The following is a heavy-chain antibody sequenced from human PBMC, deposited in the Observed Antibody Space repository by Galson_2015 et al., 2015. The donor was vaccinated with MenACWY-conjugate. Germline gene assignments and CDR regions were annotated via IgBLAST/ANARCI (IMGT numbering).Heavy chain of an antibody. V-gene: IGHV3-53*05. J-gene: IGHJ4*02. CDR1: GFSVSSSY. CDR3: ARVGQWLGRDYFDY. D-gene: IGHD6-19*01. CDR2: IYSSGNS. Sequence: SLRLSCAASGFSVSSSYMTWVRQAPGKGLEWVSVIYSSGNSHHAESVKGRLTISRDTSQNTVYLQMNSLRFEDTAVYYCARVGQWLGRDYFDYWGQGTLVTVSS.